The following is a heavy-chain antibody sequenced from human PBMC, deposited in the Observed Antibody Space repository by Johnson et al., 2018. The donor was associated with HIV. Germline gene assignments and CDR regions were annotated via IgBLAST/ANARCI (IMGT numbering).Heavy chain of an antibody. CDR3: ARSSVRDDAIDI. Sequence: QMLLVESGGGEVRPGGSLRLACVASGFIFDDYGLTWVRQAPGKGLEWVSVIYSDGSNKYYVDYVKGRFTISSDNSKNTLYLQMNSLRAEDTAVYYCARSSVRDDAIDIWGQGTMVTVSS. V-gene: IGHV3-NL1*01. D-gene: IGHD3-10*01. CDR1: GFIFDDYG. CDR2: IYSDGSNK. J-gene: IGHJ3*02.